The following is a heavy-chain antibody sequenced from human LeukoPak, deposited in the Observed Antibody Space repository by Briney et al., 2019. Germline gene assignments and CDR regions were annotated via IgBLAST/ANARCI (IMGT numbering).Heavy chain of an antibody. CDR3: ALEPLGYCSPSSCPRWFDP. V-gene: IGHV3-43*02. J-gene: IGHJ5*02. D-gene: IGHD2-15*01. CDR1: GFSFHDYA. CDR2: ISGDGGQR. Sequence: QPGGSLRLSCAASGFSFHDYAMHWVRHTPGKGLEWLCVISGDGGQRYYAETVKGRFTISRDNSIKSLYLQMNGLRTEDTALYYCALEPLGYCSPSSCPRWFDPRGQGTLVTVSS.